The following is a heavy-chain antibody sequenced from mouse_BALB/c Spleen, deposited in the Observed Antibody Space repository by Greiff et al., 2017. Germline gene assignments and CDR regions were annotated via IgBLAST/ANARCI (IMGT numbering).Heavy chain of an antibody. CDR1: GFTFSSFG. D-gene: IGHD2-2*01. Sequence: EVQLVESGGGLVQPGGSRKLSCAASGFTFSSFGMHWVRQAPEKGLEWVAYISSGSSTIYYADTVKGRFTISRDNPKNTLFLQMTSLRSEDTAMYYCARDGYDSFAYWGQGTLVTVSA. CDR3: ARDGYDSFAY. V-gene: IGHV5-17*02. J-gene: IGHJ3*01. CDR2: ISSGSSTI.